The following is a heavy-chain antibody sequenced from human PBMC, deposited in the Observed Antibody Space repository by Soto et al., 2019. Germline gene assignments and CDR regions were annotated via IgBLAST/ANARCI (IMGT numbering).Heavy chain of an antibody. Sequence: GGSLRLSCAASGFTFSSYGMHWVRQAPGKGLEWVAVISYDGSNKYYADSVKGRFTISRDNSKNTLYLQMNSLRAEDTAVYYCAMGIVVAYVDNWFDPWGQGTLVTVSS. CDR3: AMGIVVAYVDNWFDP. CDR1: GFTFSSYG. D-gene: IGHD3-22*01. J-gene: IGHJ5*02. V-gene: IGHV3-30*03. CDR2: ISYDGSNK.